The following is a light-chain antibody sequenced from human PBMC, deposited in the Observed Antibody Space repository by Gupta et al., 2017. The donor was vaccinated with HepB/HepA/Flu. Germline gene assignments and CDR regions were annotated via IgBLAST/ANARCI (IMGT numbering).Light chain of an antibody. J-gene: IGLJ3*02. V-gene: IGLV1-47*01. CDR1: SSNIGSNY. Sequence: SVLTQPPSASDTPGQRVTISCSGSSSNIGSNYVSWYQQLPGTAPKLLIYRNNQRPSGFPVRFSGSKSGTSASLDISGLRSEDEAYYYWAAWDSSRSGWVFGGGTKLTVL. CDR3: AAWDSSRSGWV. CDR2: RNN.